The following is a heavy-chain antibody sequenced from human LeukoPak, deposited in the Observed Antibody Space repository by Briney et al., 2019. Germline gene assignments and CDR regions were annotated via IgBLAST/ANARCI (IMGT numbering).Heavy chain of an antibody. CDR1: GFTFSSYW. CDR2: ISNNGGYT. CDR3: AKQLGYCSDGSCYFPY. V-gene: IGHV3-23*01. D-gene: IGHD2-15*01. J-gene: IGHJ4*02. Sequence: GGSLRLSCVASGFTFSSYWMHWVRQAPGKGLEWVSAISNNGGYTYYADSVQGRSTISRDNSKSTLCLQMNSLRAEDTAVYYCAKQLGYCSDGSCYFPYWGQGTLVTVSS.